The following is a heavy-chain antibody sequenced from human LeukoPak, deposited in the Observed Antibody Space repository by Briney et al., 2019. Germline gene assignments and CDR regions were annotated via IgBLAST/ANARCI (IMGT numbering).Heavy chain of an antibody. J-gene: IGHJ3*02. V-gene: IGHV3-21*01. D-gene: IGHD5-12*01. Sequence: GGSLRLSCAASGFTFSSYSMNWVRQAPGKGLEWVSSISSSSSYIYYADSVKGRFTISRDNAKNSLHLQMNSLRAEDTAVYYCASPNIGATIIGAFDTGGQGQWSPSLQ. CDR2: ISSSSSYI. CDR1: GFTFSSYS. CDR3: ASPNIGATIIGAFDT.